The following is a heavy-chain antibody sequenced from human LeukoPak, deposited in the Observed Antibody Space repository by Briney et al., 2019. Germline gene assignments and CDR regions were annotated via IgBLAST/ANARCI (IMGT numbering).Heavy chain of an antibody. J-gene: IGHJ3*02. D-gene: IGHD3-16*01. CDR1: GGSFSGYY. V-gene: IGHV4-34*01. CDR2: INHSGST. CDR3: ARELQYYDYVWGSSKDAFDI. Sequence: SETLSLTCAVYGGSFSGYYWSWIRQPPGKGLEWIGEINHSGSTNYNPSLKSRVTISVDTSKNQFSLKLSSVTAADTAVYYCARELQYYDYVWGSSKDAFDIWGQGTMVTVSS.